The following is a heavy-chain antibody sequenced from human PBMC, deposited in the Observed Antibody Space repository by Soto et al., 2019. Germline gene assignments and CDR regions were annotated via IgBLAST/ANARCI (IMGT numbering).Heavy chain of an antibody. CDR2: LLRPGRST. V-gene: IGHV3-23*01. CDR1: GFMFSDYA. J-gene: IGHJ4*02. Sequence: GGSLRLSCAASGFMFSDYAMTWARQAPGKELEWVSGLLRPGRSTYYADSVKGRFTISGDTSANTVYLQMNSLRAEDTAVYYCARTNPLYSPLDYWGQGTLVTVSS. D-gene: IGHD5-12*01. CDR3: ARTNPLYSPLDY.